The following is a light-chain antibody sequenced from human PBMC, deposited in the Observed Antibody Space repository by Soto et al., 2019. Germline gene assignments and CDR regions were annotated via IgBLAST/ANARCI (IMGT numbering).Light chain of an antibody. CDR1: QSISSW. Sequence: DIQMTQSPSTLSASVGDRVTITCRASQSISSWLAWYQQKPGKAPKLLIHEASSLESGVPSRFSGRGSETEFTLTISSLQPDDFATYYCQQYNSYPLTFGGGTKVEIK. CDR3: QQYNSYPLT. J-gene: IGKJ4*01. CDR2: EAS. V-gene: IGKV1-5*03.